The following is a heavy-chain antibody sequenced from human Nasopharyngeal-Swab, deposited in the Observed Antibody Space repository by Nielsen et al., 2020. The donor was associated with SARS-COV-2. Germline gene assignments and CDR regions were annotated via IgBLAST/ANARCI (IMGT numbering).Heavy chain of an antibody. Sequence: GSLRLSCAVYGGSFSSYYWSWIRQPPGKGLEWIGEINHSGSTNYYPSLKSRVTMSVDTSKNQFSLRLNSVTAADTAVYFCARGDGRTVWRSYSFDSWGQGTLVTVSS. CDR1: GGSFSSYY. D-gene: IGHD1-26*01. CDR3: ARGDGRTVWRSYSFDS. CDR2: INHSGST. V-gene: IGHV4-34*01. J-gene: IGHJ4*02.